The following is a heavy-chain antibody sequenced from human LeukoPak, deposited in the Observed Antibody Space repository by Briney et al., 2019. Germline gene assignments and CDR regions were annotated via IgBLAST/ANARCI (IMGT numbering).Heavy chain of an antibody. D-gene: IGHD5-18*01. Sequence: GGSLRLSCAASGFTFSSYAMHWVRQAPGKGLEYVSAISSNGGSTYYANSVKGRFTISRDSSKNTLYLQMGSLRAEDMAVYYCARDPRPLQLWFYMDVWGKGTTVTVSS. CDR3: ARDPRPLQLWFYMDV. CDR1: GFTFSSYA. CDR2: ISSNGGST. V-gene: IGHV3-64*01. J-gene: IGHJ6*03.